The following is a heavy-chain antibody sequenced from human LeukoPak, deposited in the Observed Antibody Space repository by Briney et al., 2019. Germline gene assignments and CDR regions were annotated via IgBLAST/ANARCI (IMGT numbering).Heavy chain of an antibody. CDR2: INPNSGGT. CDR3: ARGVGMVRGVIITEGFDY. J-gene: IGHJ4*02. D-gene: IGHD3-10*01. V-gene: IGHV1-2*02. Sequence: EASVKVSCKASGYTFTGYYMHWVRQAPGQGLEWMGWINPNSGGTNYAQKFQGRVTMTRDTSISTAYMELSRLRPDDTAVYYCARGVGMVRGVIITEGFDYWGQGTLVTVSS. CDR1: GYTFTGYY.